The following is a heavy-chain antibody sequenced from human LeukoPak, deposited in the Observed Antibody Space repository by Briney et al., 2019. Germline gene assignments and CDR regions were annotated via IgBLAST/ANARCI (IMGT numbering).Heavy chain of an antibody. CDR2: IIPIFGTA. D-gene: IGHD6-6*01. CDR1: GGTFSSYA. V-gene: IGHV1-69*05. CDR3: ARGSGSSSGADY. J-gene: IGHJ4*02. Sequence: GASVKVSCKASGGTFSSYAISWVRQAPGHGLEWMGGIIPIFGTANYAQKFQGRVTITTDESTSTAYMELSSLRSEDAAVYYCARGSGSSSGADYWGQGTLVTVSS.